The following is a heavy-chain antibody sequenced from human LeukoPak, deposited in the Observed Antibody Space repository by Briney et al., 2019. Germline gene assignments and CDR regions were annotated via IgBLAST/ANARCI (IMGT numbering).Heavy chain of an antibody. V-gene: IGHV1-2*02. Sequence: ASVKVSCKASGYTFTSYYMHWVRQAPGQGLEWMGWINPNSGGTNYAQKFQGRVTMTRDTSISTAYMELSRLRSDDTAVYYCARDLDSSGWSHFQHWGQGTLVTVSS. CDR3: ARDLDSSGWSHFQH. J-gene: IGHJ1*01. CDR1: GYTFTSYY. CDR2: INPNSGGT. D-gene: IGHD6-19*01.